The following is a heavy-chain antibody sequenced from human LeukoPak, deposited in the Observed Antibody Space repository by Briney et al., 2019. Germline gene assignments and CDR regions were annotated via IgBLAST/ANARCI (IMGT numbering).Heavy chain of an antibody. CDR3: TTPHVLRFLEWLSPPDAFDI. V-gene: IGHV3-15*01. D-gene: IGHD3-3*01. CDR1: GFTFSNAW. Sequence: AGGSLRLSCAASGFTFSNAWMSWVRQAPGKGLEWVGRIKSKTDGGTTDYAAPVKGRFTISRDDSKNTLYLQMNSLKTEDTAVYYCTTPHVLRFLEWLSPPDAFDIWGQGTMVTVSS. J-gene: IGHJ3*02. CDR2: IKSKTDGGTT.